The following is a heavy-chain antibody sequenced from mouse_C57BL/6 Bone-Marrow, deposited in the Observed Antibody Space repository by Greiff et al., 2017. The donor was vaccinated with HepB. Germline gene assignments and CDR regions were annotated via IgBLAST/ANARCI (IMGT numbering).Heavy chain of an antibody. D-gene: IGHD4-1*02. CDR2: ISDGGSYT. J-gene: IGHJ2*01. V-gene: IGHV5-4*01. Sequence: EVMLVESGGGLVKPGGSLKLSCAASGFTFSSYAMSWVRQTPEKRLEWVATISDGGSYTYYPDNVKGRFTISRDNAKNNLYLQMSQLKSEDTAMYYCARDPPTGPYFDYWGQGTTLTVSS. CDR3: ARDPPTGPYFDY. CDR1: GFTFSSYA.